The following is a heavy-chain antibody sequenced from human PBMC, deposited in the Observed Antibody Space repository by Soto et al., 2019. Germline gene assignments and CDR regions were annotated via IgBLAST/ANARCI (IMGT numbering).Heavy chain of an antibody. CDR3: ARGQQVSTIRGVQGFDY. Sequence: PGGSLRLSCAASGFSISSNYVTWVRQAPGKGLEWVSLLYSGGTSYYADSVKGRFTISRDNSKNTLFLQMNRLKTEDTAVYYCARGQQVSTIRGVQGFDYWGQGTLVTV. D-gene: IGHD3-10*01. J-gene: IGHJ4*02. V-gene: IGHV3-53*01. CDR2: LYSGGTS. CDR1: GFSISSNY.